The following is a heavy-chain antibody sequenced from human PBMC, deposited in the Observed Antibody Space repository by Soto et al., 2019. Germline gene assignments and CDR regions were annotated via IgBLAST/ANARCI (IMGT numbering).Heavy chain of an antibody. J-gene: IGHJ5*02. CDR1: GGTFSSYA. D-gene: IGHD6-13*01. CDR2: IIPIFGTA. CDR3: ARGPVQYSSSWYAPEYNWFDP. Sequence: QVQLVQSGAEVKKPGSSVKVSCKASGGTFSSYAISWVRQAPGQGLEWMGGIIPIFGTANYAQKFQGRVTITADESTSTAYMELSSLRSEDTAVYYCARGPVQYSSSWYAPEYNWFDPWGQGTMVTVSS. V-gene: IGHV1-69*01.